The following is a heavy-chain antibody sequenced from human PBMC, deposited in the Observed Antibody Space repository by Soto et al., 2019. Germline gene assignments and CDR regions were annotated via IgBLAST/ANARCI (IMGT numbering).Heavy chain of an antibody. CDR2: IDPSDSYT. V-gene: IGHV5-10-1*01. Sequence: GESLKISCKGSGYSFTSYWISWVRQMPGKGLEWMGRIDPSDSYTNYSPSFQGHVTISADKSISTAYLQWSSLKASDTAIYYCARHRISAGIPLDYWGQGTLVTVSS. D-gene: IGHD6-19*01. CDR1: GYSFTSYW. J-gene: IGHJ4*02. CDR3: ARHRISAGIPLDY.